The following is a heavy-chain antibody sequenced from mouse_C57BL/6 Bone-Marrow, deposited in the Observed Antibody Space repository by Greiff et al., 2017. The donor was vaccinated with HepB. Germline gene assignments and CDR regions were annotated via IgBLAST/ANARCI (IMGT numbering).Heavy chain of an antibody. CDR2: IRLKSDNYAT. Sequence: EVKLVESGGGLVQPGGSMKLSCVASGFTFSNYWMNWVRQSPEKGLEWVAQIRLKSDNYATHYAESVKGRFTISRDDSKSIVYRQMNNLRAEDTGIYYCSRLLRYWYFDGWGTGTTVTVSS. CDR1: GFTFSNYW. V-gene: IGHV6-3*01. D-gene: IGHD1-1*01. CDR3: SRLLRYWYFDG. J-gene: IGHJ1*03.